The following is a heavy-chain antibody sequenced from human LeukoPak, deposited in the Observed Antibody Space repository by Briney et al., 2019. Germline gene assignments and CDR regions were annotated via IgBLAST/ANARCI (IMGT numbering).Heavy chain of an antibody. CDR3: ARGIDYSCGWYQYYFDY. CDR2: IYSGGST. Sequence: GGSLRLSCAASGFTVSSNYMSWVRQAPGKGLEWVSVIYSGGSTYYADSVKGRFTISRDNSKNTLYLQMNSLRAEDTAVYYCARGIDYSCGWYQYYFDYWGQGTLVTVSS. CDR1: GFTVSSNY. V-gene: IGHV3-53*01. D-gene: IGHD6-19*01. J-gene: IGHJ4*02.